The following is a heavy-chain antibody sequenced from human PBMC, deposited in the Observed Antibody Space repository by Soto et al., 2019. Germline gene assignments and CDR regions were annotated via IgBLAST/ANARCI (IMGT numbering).Heavy chain of an antibody. Sequence: QVQLVESGGGVVQPGGSLRLSCAASGFTFSSYGMHWVRQAPGKGLEWVAVISYDGSNKYYADSVKGRFTISRDNSKNTLYLQMNSLRAEDTAVYYCAKSTYSAASDLWGRGTLVTVSS. CDR3: AKSTYSAASDL. D-gene: IGHD6-13*01. V-gene: IGHV3-30*18. J-gene: IGHJ2*01. CDR1: GFTFSSYG. CDR2: ISYDGSNK.